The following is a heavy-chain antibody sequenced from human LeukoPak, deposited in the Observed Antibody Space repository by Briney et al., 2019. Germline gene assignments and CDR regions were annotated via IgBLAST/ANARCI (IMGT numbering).Heavy chain of an antibody. CDR1: DVSISDYY. CDR2: ISYSGST. Sequence: SETLSLTCTVSDVSISDYYWNWIRQSPGKGLEWIGYISYSGSTNYNSSLKSRVTIAVDTSKNQFSLKLSSVTAADTAVYYCARLNEGYSYGVYHYYGMDVWGQGTTVTVSS. J-gene: IGHJ6*02. D-gene: IGHD5-18*01. CDR3: ARLNEGYSYGVYHYYGMDV. V-gene: IGHV4-59*08.